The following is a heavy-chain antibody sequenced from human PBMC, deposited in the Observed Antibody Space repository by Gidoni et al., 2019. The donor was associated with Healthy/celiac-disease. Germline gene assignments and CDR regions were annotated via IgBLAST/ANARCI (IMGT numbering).Heavy chain of an antibody. J-gene: IGHJ4*02. CDR1: GYTFTSYG. CDR2: ISAYKGNT. Sequence: QVQLVQSGAEVTTPGASVKVSCKASGYTFTSYGISWVRQAPGQGLEWMGWISAYKGNTNYAQKLQGRVTMTTDTSTSTAYMELRSLRSDDTAVYYCARGGRKYSSSGPGFDYWGQGTLVTVSS. V-gene: IGHV1-18*01. CDR3: ARGGRKYSSSGPGFDY. D-gene: IGHD6-13*01.